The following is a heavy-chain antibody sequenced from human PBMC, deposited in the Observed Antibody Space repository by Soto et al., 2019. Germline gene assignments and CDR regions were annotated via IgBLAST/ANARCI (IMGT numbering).Heavy chain of an antibody. CDR2: IHTTDGT. D-gene: IGHD6-13*01. Sequence: PSETLSLTCTVSSGSISSYYWSWIRQPAGKGMEWIGRIHTTDGTKYNPSLKSRVTMSTDTSNNQFSLKLSSLTAADTAVYYCARALSSAAGLYFDFWGQGTLVTVSS. V-gene: IGHV4-4*07. CDR3: ARALSSAAGLYFDF. J-gene: IGHJ4*02. CDR1: SGSISSYY.